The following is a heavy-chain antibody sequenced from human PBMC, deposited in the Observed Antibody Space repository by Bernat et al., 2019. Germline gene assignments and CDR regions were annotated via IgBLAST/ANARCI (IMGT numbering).Heavy chain of an antibody. J-gene: IGHJ3*02. CDR1: GYTFTGYY. CDR2: INPNSGGT. Sequence: QVQLVQSGAEVKKPGASVKVSCKASGYTFTGYYMHWVRQAPGQGLEWMGWINPNSGGTNYAQKFQGWVTMTRDTSISTAYMELSRLRSDDTAVYYCARGLDSSGWLDGFDIWGQGTMVTVSS. V-gene: IGHV1-2*04. D-gene: IGHD6-19*01. CDR3: ARGLDSSGWLDGFDI.